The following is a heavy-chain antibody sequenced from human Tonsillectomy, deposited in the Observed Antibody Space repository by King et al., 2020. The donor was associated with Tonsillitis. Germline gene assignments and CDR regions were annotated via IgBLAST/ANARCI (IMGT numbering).Heavy chain of an antibody. Sequence: VQLQESGPGLVKPSQTLSLTCTVSGGSISSGSYYWSWIRQPAGKGLEWIGRVYTSGSTNYNPSLTSRVTMSVDTSQNQFSLKLSSVTAADTAVYYCARDQYYDFWSGHPSMDVWGKGPTVTVSS. D-gene: IGHD3-3*01. CDR2: VYTSGST. J-gene: IGHJ6*04. CDR3: ARDQYYDFWSGHPSMDV. CDR1: GGSISSGSYY. V-gene: IGHV4-61*02.